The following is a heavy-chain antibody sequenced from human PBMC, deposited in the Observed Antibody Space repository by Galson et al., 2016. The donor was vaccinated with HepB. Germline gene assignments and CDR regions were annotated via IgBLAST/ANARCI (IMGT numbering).Heavy chain of an antibody. CDR2: VSADGFAT. CDR1: GFTFNHYA. D-gene: IGHD2-15*01. V-gene: IGHV3-64*04. CDR3: TRENGYCTRGRCYSYFDY. J-gene: IGHJ4*02. Sequence: SLRLSCAASGFTFNHYALHWVRQAPGKGLEYVSTVSADGFATYYAASVKGRFTISRENAENTLYLQLAGLRDEDTAVYYCTRENGYCTRGRCYSYFDYWGQGTLVTVSS.